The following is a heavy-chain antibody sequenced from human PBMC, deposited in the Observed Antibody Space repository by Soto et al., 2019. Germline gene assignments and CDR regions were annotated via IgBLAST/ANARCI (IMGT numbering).Heavy chain of an antibody. V-gene: IGHV3-23*01. CDR3: ARDPLGEDYAFDI. J-gene: IGHJ3*02. D-gene: IGHD4-17*01. CDR2: LSGSGQST. CDR1: GFTFNNYA. Sequence: GGSLRLSCVASGFTFNNYAMSWVRQGPGEGLEWVSGLSGSGQSTYYADSVKGRFTISRDNAKNSLYLQMNSLRDEDTAVYYCARDPLGEDYAFDIWGQGTMVTVSS.